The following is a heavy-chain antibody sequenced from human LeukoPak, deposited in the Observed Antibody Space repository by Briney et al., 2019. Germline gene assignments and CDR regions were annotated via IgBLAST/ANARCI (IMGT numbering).Heavy chain of an antibody. V-gene: IGHV4-34*01. CDR3: ARFAVTTIGLVNWFDP. Sequence: SETLSLTCAVYGGSFNGYYWSWIRQPPGKGLEWIGEINHSGSTNYNPSLKSRVTISVDTSKNQFSLKLSSVTAADTAVYYCARFAVTTIGLVNWFDPWGQGTLVTVSS. CDR2: INHSGST. J-gene: IGHJ5*02. CDR1: GGSFNGYY. D-gene: IGHD4-11*01.